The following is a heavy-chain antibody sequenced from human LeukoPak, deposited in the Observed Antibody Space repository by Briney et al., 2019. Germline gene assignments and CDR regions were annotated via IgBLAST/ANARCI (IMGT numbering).Heavy chain of an antibody. CDR2: IYHSGST. CDR3: AIRGYCSGGSCYSIGYFDL. V-gene: IGHV4-4*02. Sequence: PSGTLSLTCAVSGGSISSSNWWSWVRQPPGKGLEWIGEIYHSGSTNYNPSLKSRVTISVDTSKNQFSLKLSSVTAADTAVYYCAIRGYCSGGSCYSIGYFDLWGRGTLVTVSS. D-gene: IGHD2-15*01. CDR1: GGSISSSNW. J-gene: IGHJ2*01.